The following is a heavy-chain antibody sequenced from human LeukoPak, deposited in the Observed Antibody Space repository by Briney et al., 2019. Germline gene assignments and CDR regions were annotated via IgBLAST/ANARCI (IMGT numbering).Heavy chain of an antibody. CDR1: GFTFSTYR. Sequence: GGSLRLSRAASGFTFSTYRMNWVRQAPGNGLEWVSYISSSSSTIRYADSVKGRFTISRDNAKNTLYLQMNSLRDADTAVYYCARDSRDYVFDYWGQGALVTVSS. CDR2: ISSSSSTI. D-gene: IGHD4-17*01. CDR3: ARDSRDYVFDY. J-gene: IGHJ4*02. V-gene: IGHV3-48*02.